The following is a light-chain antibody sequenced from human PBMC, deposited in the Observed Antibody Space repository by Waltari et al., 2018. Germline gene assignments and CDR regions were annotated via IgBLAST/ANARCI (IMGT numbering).Light chain of an antibody. V-gene: IGLV2-14*01. CDR1: SRDVGNYNY. CDR2: EVS. CDR3: ASYTTSDTIG. Sequence: QSALTQPASLSGSPGQSITISCTGTSRDVGNYNYVSWYQHHPGKVPKVIIYEVSNRPAGISRLFSGSKSGNTASLTISGLQADDEADYYCASYTTSDTIGFGTGTGVTVL. J-gene: IGLJ1*01.